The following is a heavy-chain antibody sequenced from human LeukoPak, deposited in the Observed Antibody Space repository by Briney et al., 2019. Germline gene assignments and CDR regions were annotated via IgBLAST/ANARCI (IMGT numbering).Heavy chain of an antibody. CDR3: AKAGIAAAGTWSGYFQH. CDR2: IRYDGSNK. V-gene: IGHV3-30*02. CDR1: GFTFSDYG. D-gene: IGHD6-13*01. Sequence: GGSLRLSCAASGFTFSDYGMHWVRQAPGKGLEWVAFIRYDGSNKYYADSVKGRFTISRDNSKNTLYLQMNSLRAEDTAVYYCAKAGIAAAGTWSGYFQHWGQGTLVTVSS. J-gene: IGHJ1*01.